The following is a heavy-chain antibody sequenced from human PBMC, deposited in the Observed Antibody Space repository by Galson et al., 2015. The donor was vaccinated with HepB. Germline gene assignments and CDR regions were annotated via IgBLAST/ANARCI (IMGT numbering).Heavy chain of an antibody. CDR2: VSYDGGTK. V-gene: IGHV3-30*03. CDR3: AREGDTYRSGRYGS. Sequence: SLRLSCAASGFTFSSYAMHWVRQAPGKGLEWVAVVSYDGGTKYYADSVKGRFTISKDESRNTVYLQMDTLRPEDTAVYFCAREGDTYRSGRYGSWGQGTLVTVSS. J-gene: IGHJ4*02. D-gene: IGHD6-13*01. CDR1: GFTFSSYA.